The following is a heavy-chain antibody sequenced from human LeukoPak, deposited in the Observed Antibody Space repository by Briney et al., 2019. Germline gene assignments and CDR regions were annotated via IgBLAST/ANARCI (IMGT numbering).Heavy chain of an antibody. D-gene: IGHD5-24*01. CDR3: ARDDGYNGDVDY. V-gene: IGHV1-2*02. J-gene: IGHJ4*02. Sequence: ASVKVSCKASGYTFTDYYMHWVRQAPGQGLEWMGWINPNIGDTNYAQKFQDRVTMARDTSISTAYMELCRLRSDDTAVYYCARDDGYNGDVDYWGQGTLVTVSS. CDR2: INPNIGDT. CDR1: GYTFTDYY.